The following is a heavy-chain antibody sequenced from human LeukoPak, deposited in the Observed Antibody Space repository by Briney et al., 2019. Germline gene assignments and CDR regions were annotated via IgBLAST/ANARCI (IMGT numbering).Heavy chain of an antibody. Sequence: SETLSLTCTVSGGSISSYYWSWIRQPAGKGLGWIGRIYTSGSTNYNPSLKSRVTMSVDTSKNQFSLKLSSVTAADTAVYYCARAQYSSSWGLFDYWGQGTLVTVSS. CDR2: IYTSGST. D-gene: IGHD6-13*01. CDR1: GGSISSYY. J-gene: IGHJ4*02. V-gene: IGHV4-4*07. CDR3: ARAQYSSSWGLFDY.